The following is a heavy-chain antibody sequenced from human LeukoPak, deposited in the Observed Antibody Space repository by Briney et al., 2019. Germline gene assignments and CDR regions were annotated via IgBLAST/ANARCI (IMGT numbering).Heavy chain of an antibody. CDR3: ASSGYSSSWEEGDAFDI. Sequence: SVKVSCKASGGTFSSYTISWVRQAPGQGLEWMGRIIPILGIANYAQKFQGRVTITADKSTSTAYMELSGLRSEDTAVYYCASSGYSSSWEEGDAFDIWGQGTMVTVSS. D-gene: IGHD6-13*01. J-gene: IGHJ3*02. V-gene: IGHV1-69*02. CDR1: GGTFSSYT. CDR2: IIPILGIA.